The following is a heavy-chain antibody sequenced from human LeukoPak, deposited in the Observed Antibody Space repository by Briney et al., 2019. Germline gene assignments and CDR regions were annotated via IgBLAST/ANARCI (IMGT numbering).Heavy chain of an antibody. CDR3: ARHAAGTFYYDYYFDY. J-gene: IGHJ4*02. CDR1: GYSFTTYW. V-gene: IGHV5-51*01. Sequence: GESLKISCQGSGYSFTTYWIAWVRQMPGKGLEWMGIIYPDNSDTRYSPSFQGQVTISADKSISTAYLQCSSLKASDTAMYYCARHAAGTFYYDYYFDYWGQGTLVTVSS. CDR2: IYPDNSDT. D-gene: IGHD3-22*01.